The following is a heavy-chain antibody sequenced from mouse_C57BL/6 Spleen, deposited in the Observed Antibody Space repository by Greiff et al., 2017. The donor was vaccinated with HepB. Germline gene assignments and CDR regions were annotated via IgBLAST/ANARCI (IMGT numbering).Heavy chain of an antibody. D-gene: IGHD1-1*01. CDR1: GYAFSSSW. J-gene: IGHJ2*01. Sequence: VQLQQSGPELVKPGASVKISCKASGYAFSSSWMNWVKQRPGKGLEWIGRIYPGDGDTNYNQKFKGKSTLTVDKSSSTAYMQLSSLTSEDSAVYYCARGGNYYGSPYYFDYWGQGTTLTVSS. CDR3: ARGGNYYGSPYYFDY. V-gene: IGHV1-82*01. CDR2: IYPGDGDT.